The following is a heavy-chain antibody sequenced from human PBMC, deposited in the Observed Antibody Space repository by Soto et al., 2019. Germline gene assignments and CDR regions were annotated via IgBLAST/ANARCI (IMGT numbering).Heavy chain of an antibody. D-gene: IGHD3-10*01. J-gene: IGHJ6*02. CDR2: IYYSGST. CDR1: CGSVSSGSYY. Sequence: SETLSLTCTVSCGSVSSGSYYWSWVRQPPGKGLEWIGYIYYSGSTNYNPSLKSRVTISVDTSKNQFSLKLSSVTAADTAVYYCARGGRAYYGSGSYYYYYYGMDVWGQGTTVTVSS. V-gene: IGHV4-61*01. CDR3: ARGGRAYYGSGSYYYYYYGMDV.